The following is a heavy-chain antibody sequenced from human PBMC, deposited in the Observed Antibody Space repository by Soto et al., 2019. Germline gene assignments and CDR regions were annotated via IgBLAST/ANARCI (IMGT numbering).Heavy chain of an antibody. Sequence: GGSLRLSCAASGFTFSSYGMHWVRQAPGKGLEWVAVIWYDGSNKYYADSVKGRFTISRDNSKNTLYLQMNSLRAEDTAVYYCARDWLYCSSTSCYHWFDPWGQGTLVTVSS. V-gene: IGHV3-33*01. J-gene: IGHJ5*02. CDR2: IWYDGSNK. CDR1: GFTFSSYG. CDR3: ARDWLYCSSTSCYHWFDP. D-gene: IGHD2-2*01.